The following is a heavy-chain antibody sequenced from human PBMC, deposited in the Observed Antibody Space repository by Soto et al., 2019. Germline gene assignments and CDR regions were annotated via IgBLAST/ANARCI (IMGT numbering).Heavy chain of an antibody. CDR3: AREVNVPADADAFDI. J-gene: IGHJ3*02. CDR1: GGSISNDNYF. D-gene: IGHD2-2*01. V-gene: IGHV4-31*03. Sequence: PSETLSLTCTVSGGSISNDNYFWSWIRQHPGKGLEWIGYIHYSGSAYYNPSLRGRVIILVDTTKNQFSMKLTSVTAADTAMYYCAREVNVPADADAFDIWGQGTMVTVS. CDR2: IHYSGSA.